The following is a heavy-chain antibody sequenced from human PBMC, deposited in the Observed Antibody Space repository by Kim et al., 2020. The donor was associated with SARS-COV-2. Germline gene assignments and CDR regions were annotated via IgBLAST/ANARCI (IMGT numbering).Heavy chain of an antibody. CDR1: GYTFTAYT. CDR2: IHPYNGAT. CDR3: AKGSGYD. D-gene: IGHD6-25*01. V-gene: IGHV1-2*06. J-gene: IGHJ4*02. Sequence: ASVKVSCKASGYTFTAYTLHWVRQAPGQGLEWMGRIHPYNGATNYVQKFQGRATITTDAPVHTAYLVVSKLRSDDTALYYCAKGSGYDWGQGPLVTVSS.